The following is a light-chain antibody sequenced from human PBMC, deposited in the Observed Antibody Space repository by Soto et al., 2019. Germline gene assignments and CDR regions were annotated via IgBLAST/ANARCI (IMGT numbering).Light chain of an antibody. CDR1: QTIRSNY. Sequence: ETVLTQSPGTLSLSPGERATLSCSASQTIRSNYLAWYRQTPGQAPRLLIYGASNRATGIADRFSGSGSGTDFTLIISRLEPEDFALYYCQKYGSSPWTFGQGTKVEIK. CDR2: GAS. CDR3: QKYGSSPWT. V-gene: IGKV3-20*01. J-gene: IGKJ1*01.